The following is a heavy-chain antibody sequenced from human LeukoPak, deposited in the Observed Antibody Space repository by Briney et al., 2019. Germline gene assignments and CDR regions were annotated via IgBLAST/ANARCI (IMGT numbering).Heavy chain of an antibody. V-gene: IGHV1-24*01. D-gene: IGHD6-13*01. J-gene: IGHJ5*02. CDR1: GYTLTELS. CDR3: ATGGSSSWHRPSNNWFDP. CDR2: FDPEDGET. Sequence: ASVKDSCKVPGYTLTELSMHSVRQAPGNRREWMGGFDPEDGETIYAQKLQGRVTMTEDTSTDTAYMELSSLRSEDTAVYYCATGGSSSWHRPSNNWFDPWGQGTLVTVSS.